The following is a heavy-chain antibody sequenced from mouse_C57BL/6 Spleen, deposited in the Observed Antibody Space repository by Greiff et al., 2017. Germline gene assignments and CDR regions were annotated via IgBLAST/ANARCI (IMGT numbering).Heavy chain of an antibody. J-gene: IGHJ2*01. D-gene: IGHD2-5*01. CDR1: GFTFSSYA. Sequence: EVQLQESGGGLVKPGGSLKLSCAASGFTFSSYAMSWVRQTPEKRLEWVATISDGGSYTYYPDKVKGRFTISRDNAKNNLDLQMSHLKSEDTAMYYCSRDRGIVTFDYWGQGTTLTVSS. V-gene: IGHV5-4*01. CDR3: SRDRGIVTFDY. CDR2: ISDGGSYT.